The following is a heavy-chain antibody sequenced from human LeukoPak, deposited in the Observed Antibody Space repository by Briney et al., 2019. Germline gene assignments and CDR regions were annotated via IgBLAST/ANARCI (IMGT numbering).Heavy chain of an antibody. V-gene: IGHV3-23*01. CDR2: FSGSGGST. CDR1: GFTFSSYA. J-gene: IGHJ4*02. CDR3: ARGETALTSHLDY. D-gene: IGHD2-21*02. Sequence: SGGSLRLSCAASGFTFSSYAMSCVRQAPGKGLEWVSGFSGSGGSTYYADSVKGRFTISRDNSKNTLYLQMNSLRDEDTAVYYCARGETALTSHLDYWGQGTLVTVSS.